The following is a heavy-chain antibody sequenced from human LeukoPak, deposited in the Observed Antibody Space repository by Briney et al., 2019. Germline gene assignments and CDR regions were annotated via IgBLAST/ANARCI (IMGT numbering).Heavy chain of an antibody. V-gene: IGHV4-30-2*01. D-gene: IGHD6-13*01. CDR2: IYHSGST. CDR1: GGSISSGGYY. CDR3: VRGSRAAGLDY. J-gene: IGHJ4*02. Sequence: PSQTLSLTCTVSGGSISSGGYYWSWIRQPPGKGLEWIGYIYHSGSTYYNPSLKSRVTISVDRSKNQFSLKLSSVTAADTAVYYCVRGSRAAGLDYWGQGTLVTVSS.